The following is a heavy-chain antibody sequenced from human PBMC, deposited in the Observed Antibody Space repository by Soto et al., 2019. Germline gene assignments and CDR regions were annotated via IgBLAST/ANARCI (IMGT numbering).Heavy chain of an antibody. CDR2: IHHTGRT. Sequence: SETLSLTCAVSGASISRGGDSWNWIRQPPGKGLEWIGYIHHTGRTYYNPSLKSRVLISVDTSKNQFSLNLNSVTAADTAEYFCVRSDYSTSWYFQQWGQGTLVTVSS. CDR3: VRSDYSTSWYFQQ. V-gene: IGHV4-30-2*01. D-gene: IGHD2-2*01. CDR1: GASISRGGDS. J-gene: IGHJ1*01.